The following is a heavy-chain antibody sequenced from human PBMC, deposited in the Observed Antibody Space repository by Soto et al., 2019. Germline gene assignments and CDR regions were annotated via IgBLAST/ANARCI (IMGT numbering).Heavy chain of an antibody. V-gene: IGHV3-74*01. Sequence: PGGSLRLSCAAYGFTFSNYWMHWVRQAPGKGLMWVSRINTDGSRTTYADSVKGRFAISRDNAKNTVYLQMNSLRAEDTAVYYCARVKSGSYDWFDPWGQGTLVTVSS. CDR1: GFTFSNYW. CDR2: INTDGSRT. D-gene: IGHD3-10*01. J-gene: IGHJ5*02. CDR3: ARVKSGSYDWFDP.